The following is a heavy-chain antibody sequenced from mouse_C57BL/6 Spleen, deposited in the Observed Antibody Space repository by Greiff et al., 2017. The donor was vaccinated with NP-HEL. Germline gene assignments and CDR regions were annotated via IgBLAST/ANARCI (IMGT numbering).Heavy chain of an antibody. CDR1: GYTFTDYY. CDR2: IYPGSGNT. J-gene: IGHJ2*01. V-gene: IGHV1-76*01. CDR3: ARSQKRGYFDY. Sequence: VQLQESGAELVRPGASVKLSCKASGYTFTDYYINWVKQRPGQGLEWIARIYPGSGNTYYNEKFKGKATLTAEKSSSTAYMQLSSLTSEDSAVYFCARSQKRGYFDYWGQGTTLTVSS.